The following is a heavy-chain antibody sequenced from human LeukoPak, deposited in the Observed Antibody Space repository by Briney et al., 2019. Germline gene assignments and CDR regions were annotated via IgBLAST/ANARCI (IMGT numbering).Heavy chain of an antibody. Sequence: TGGSLRLSCAASGFTFSSYSMNWVRQAPGKGLEWVSSISSSSSYIYYADSVKGRFTISRDNAKNSLYLQMNSLRAEDTAVYYCARDLYDSSGYYYNYWGQGTLVTVSS. V-gene: IGHV3-21*01. CDR2: ISSSSSYI. D-gene: IGHD3-22*01. CDR1: GFTFSSYS. CDR3: ARDLYDSSGYYYNY. J-gene: IGHJ4*02.